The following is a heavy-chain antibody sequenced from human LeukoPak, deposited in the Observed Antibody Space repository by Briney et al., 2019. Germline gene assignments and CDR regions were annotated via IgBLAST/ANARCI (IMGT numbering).Heavy chain of an antibody. CDR3: ATYDRARGFDY. CDR2: IKHSGST. J-gene: IGHJ4*02. CDR1: GGSFSGYY. V-gene: IGHV4-34*01. D-gene: IGHD3-9*01. Sequence: SETLSLTCAVYGGSFSGYYWSWIRQPPEKGLEWIGEIKHSGSTYYNPSLKSRVTISVDRSKNQFSLKLSSVTAADTAVYYCATYDRARGFDYWGQGTLVTVSS.